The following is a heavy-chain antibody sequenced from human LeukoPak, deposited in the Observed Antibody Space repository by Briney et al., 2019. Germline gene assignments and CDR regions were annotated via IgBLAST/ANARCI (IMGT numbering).Heavy chain of an antibody. D-gene: IGHD1-1*01. Sequence: PSETLSLTCTVSGGSISSGGDYWSWIRQHPGKGLEWIGYISYSGTTYYNPSLTSRITISLYTSKNQFSLELSSVTAADTAVYYCARAAWRGTQSRDACDIWGLGTVVTVSS. J-gene: IGHJ3*02. CDR3: ARAAWRGTQSRDACDI. CDR2: ISYSGTT. CDR1: GGSISSGGDY. V-gene: IGHV4-31*03.